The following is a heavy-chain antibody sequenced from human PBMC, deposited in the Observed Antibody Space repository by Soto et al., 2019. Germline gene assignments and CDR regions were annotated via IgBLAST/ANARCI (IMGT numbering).Heavy chain of an antibody. CDR2: IKQDGGQT. CDR3: ARGGNGYENWPPYYYYGMDV. D-gene: IGHD5-12*01. CDR1: GFTFDSYW. V-gene: IGHV3-7*01. J-gene: IGHJ6*02. Sequence: LRLSCAASGFTFDSYWMTWVRQAPGKGLEWVAHIKQDGGQTYYVDSVKGRFTISRDNAKTSLYLQVNSLRAEDTSVYFCARGGNGYENWPPYYYYGMDVWGQGTKVTVSS.